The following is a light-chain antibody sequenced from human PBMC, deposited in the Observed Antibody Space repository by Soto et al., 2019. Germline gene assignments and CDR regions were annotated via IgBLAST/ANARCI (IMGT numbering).Light chain of an antibody. V-gene: IGKV1-39*01. Sequence: DIQMTQSPSSLSASVGDRVTITCRASQSISSYLNWYQQKPGKAPKLLIYAASNLQSGVPSRFSGSGSGTDFTLTISSLQPEDFATYYCQQNSGLPRTFGQGTKVESK. CDR2: AAS. CDR1: QSISSY. CDR3: QQNSGLPRT. J-gene: IGKJ1*01.